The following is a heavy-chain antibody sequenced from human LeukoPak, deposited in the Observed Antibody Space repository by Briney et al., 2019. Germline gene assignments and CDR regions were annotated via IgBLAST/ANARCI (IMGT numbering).Heavy chain of an antibody. Sequence: ASVKVSCKASGYTFTSYDINWVRQANGQGLEWMGWMNPNSGNTGYAQKFQGRVTMTRNTSISTAYMELSSLRSEDTAVYFCARKGPANYYYYYMDVWGKGTTVNVSS. CDR2: MNPNSGNT. V-gene: IGHV1-8*01. CDR3: ARKGPANYYYYYMDV. CDR1: GYTFTSYD. J-gene: IGHJ6*03. D-gene: IGHD2-2*01.